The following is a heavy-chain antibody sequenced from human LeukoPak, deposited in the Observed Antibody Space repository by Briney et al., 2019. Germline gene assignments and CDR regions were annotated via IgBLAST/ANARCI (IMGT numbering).Heavy chain of an antibody. D-gene: IGHD1-26*01. V-gene: IGHV1-69*13. J-gene: IGHJ4*02. CDR3: ARDKLGGTRPFDY. CDR2: IIPIFGTA. CDR1: GGTFSSYA. Sequence: SVKVSCEASGGTFSSYAISWVRQAPGQGLEWMGGIIPIFGTANYAQKFQGRVTITADESTSTAYMELSSLRSEDTAVYYCARDKLGGTRPFDYWGQGTLVTVSS.